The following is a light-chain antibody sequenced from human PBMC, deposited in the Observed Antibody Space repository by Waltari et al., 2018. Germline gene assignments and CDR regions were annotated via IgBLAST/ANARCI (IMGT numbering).Light chain of an antibody. V-gene: IGKV2-28*01. CDR2: LGS. J-gene: IGKJ1*01. CDR3: MQSLRALWT. CDR1: QSLLHSDGYNY. Sequence: QSLLHSDGYNYLDWYLQEPGESPQLLIYLGSNRASGVPDRFSGSGSGTDFTLKISRVEAEDVGVYYCMQSLRALWTFGQGTKVEIK.